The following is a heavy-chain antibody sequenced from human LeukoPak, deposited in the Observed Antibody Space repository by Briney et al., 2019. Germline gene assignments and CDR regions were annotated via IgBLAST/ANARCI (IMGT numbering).Heavy chain of an antibody. CDR3: AKMGHSGVVVVAATRPSYYYYMDV. D-gene: IGHD2-15*01. CDR2: IRYDGSNK. CDR1: GFTFSSYG. V-gene: IGHV3-30*02. Sequence: GGSLRLSCAASGFTFSSYGMHWVRQAPGKGLEWVAFIRYDGSNKYYADSVKGRFTISRDNSKNTLYLQMNSLRAEDTAVYYCAKMGHSGVVVVAATRPSYYYYMDVWGKGTTVTVSS. J-gene: IGHJ6*03.